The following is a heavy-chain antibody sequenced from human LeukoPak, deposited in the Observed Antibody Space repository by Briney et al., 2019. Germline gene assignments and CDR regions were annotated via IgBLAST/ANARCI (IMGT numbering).Heavy chain of an antibody. CDR1: GFTFSSCA. CDR3: AKSQDGGRLFHFDY. J-gene: IGHJ4*02. CDR2: ISGSGGST. V-gene: IGHV3-23*01. Sequence: GGSLRLSCAASGFTFSSCAMSWARQAPGKGLEWVSVISGSGGSTYSADSVKGRFTISRDNSKNTPYLQMNSLRAEDTAVYFCAKSQDGGRLFHFDYWGQGTLVTVSS. D-gene: IGHD1-26*01.